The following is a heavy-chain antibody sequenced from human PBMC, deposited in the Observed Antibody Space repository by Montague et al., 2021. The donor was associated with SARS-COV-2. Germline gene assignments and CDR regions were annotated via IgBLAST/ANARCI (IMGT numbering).Heavy chain of an antibody. J-gene: IGHJ4*02. D-gene: IGHD2-8*02. V-gene: IGHV4-59*08. Sequence: SETRSLTCSVSGGSIGTNYWSWIRQPPGGGLEWIGYAYHNGRTNXXPSLRGRVTMSLDTSKNQLSLRLSSVTAADTAVYYCARIGGWSGGYWGQGTLVTVSS. CDR3: ARIGGWSGGY. CDR2: AYHNGRT. CDR1: GGSIGTNY.